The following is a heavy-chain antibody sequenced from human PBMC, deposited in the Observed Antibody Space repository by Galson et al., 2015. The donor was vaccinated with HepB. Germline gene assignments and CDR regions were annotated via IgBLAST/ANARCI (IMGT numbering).Heavy chain of an antibody. D-gene: IGHD2-2*01. CDR1: GFRFYSYS. CDR3: ARASDLDY. Sequence: SLRLSCAASGFRFYSYSMNWFRQTPGKGLEWVSYISSSSSIINYADSVKGRLTISRDNAKNSLYLQMSSLRAEDTAVYYCARASDLDYWGQGTLVTVSS. V-gene: IGHV3-48*01. CDR2: ISSSSSII. J-gene: IGHJ4*02.